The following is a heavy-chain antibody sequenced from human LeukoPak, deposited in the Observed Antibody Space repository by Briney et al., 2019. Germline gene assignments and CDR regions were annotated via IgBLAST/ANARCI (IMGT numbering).Heavy chain of an antibody. CDR3: ARSSGYSYGPFDN. D-gene: IGHD5-18*01. V-gene: IGHV3-33*01. J-gene: IGHJ4*02. Sequence: GGSLRLSCAASGFTFSSYGMHWVRQAPGKGLEWVAVIWYDGSNKYYEDSVKGRFTTYRDNSKNTLYLQMNSLRAEDTAVYYCARSSGYSYGPFDNWGQGTLGTASS. CDR2: IWYDGSNK. CDR1: GFTFSSYG.